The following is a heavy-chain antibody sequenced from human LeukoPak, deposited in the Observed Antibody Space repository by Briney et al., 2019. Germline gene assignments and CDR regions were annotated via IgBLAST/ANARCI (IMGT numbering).Heavy chain of an antibody. D-gene: IGHD3-3*01. V-gene: IGHV1-18*01. Sequence: ASVNVSCKASVYTFTNYVVLWVLQAPGQGLQWMGWISAYNGDTNYSQKLQGRVTMTTDTSTSTAYMELRSLRSDDKAVYYCARDSELPDFCSGYYRSQKWFDPWGQGTLVTVSS. CDR1: VYTFTNYV. J-gene: IGHJ5*02. CDR3: ARDSELPDFCSGYYRSQKWFDP. CDR2: ISAYNGDT.